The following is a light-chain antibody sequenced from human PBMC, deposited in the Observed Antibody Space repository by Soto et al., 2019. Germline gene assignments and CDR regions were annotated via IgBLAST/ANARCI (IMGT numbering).Light chain of an antibody. V-gene: IGKV3-20*01. CDR2: GAS. CDR3: QREGHSLT. J-gene: IGKJ1*01. Sequence: EIVLTQSPGTLSLSPGERATLSCRASQSVSSSYLAWYQQKPGQAPRLFIYGASSRATGIPDRFKGSGCGTVLTLTISILEPEASAVYYCQREGHSLTFDQRNKVETK. CDR1: QSVSSSY.